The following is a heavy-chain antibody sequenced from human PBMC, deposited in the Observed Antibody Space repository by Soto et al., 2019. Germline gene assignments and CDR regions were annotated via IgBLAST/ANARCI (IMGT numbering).Heavy chain of an antibody. J-gene: IGHJ6*03. Sequence: GGSLRLSCAASGFTFSNAWINWVRQAPGKGLEWVGRVKSKTHGGTTDFAAPVKGRFAISRDDSKNVVYLEMNSLKTEDTAVYYCTTDGRDFWSGYYRNYYMDVWAKGTTVPVSS. V-gene: IGHV3-15*07. CDR2: VKSKTHGGTT. CDR3: TTDGRDFWSGYYRNYYMDV. CDR1: GFTFSNAW. D-gene: IGHD3-3*01.